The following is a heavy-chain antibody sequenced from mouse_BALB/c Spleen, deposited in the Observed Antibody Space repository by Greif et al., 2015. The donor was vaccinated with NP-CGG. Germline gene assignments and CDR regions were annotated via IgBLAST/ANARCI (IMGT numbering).Heavy chain of an antibody. D-gene: IGHD2-1*01. CDR2: ISSGGSYT. Sequence: EVKLMESGGGLVKPGGSLKLSCAASGFTFSSYTMSWVRQTPEKRLEWVATISSGGSYTYYPDSVKGRFTISRDNAKNTLYLQMSSLKSEDTAKYYCTRGGNYDYWGQGTTLTVSS. CDR3: TRGGNYDY. J-gene: IGHJ2*01. V-gene: IGHV5-6-4*01. CDR1: GFTFSSYT.